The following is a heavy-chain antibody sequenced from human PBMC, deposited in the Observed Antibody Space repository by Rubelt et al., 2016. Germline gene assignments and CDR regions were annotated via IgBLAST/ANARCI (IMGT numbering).Heavy chain of an antibody. CDR1: GGSFSGYY. Sequence: QVQLQQWGAGLLKPSETLSLTCAVYGGSFSGYYWSWIRQPPGKGLEWIGEINHSGSTNYNPSLKSGSTIACDTSKTQFSWKLSSVTAAETALYYCARSGEDTAMATHHFDYWGQGTLVTVSS. J-gene: IGHJ4*02. V-gene: IGHV4-34*01. CDR3: ARSGEDTAMATHHFDY. D-gene: IGHD5-18*01. CDR2: INHSGST.